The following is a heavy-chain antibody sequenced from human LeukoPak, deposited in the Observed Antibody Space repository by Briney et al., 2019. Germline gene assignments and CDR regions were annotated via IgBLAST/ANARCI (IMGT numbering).Heavy chain of an antibody. D-gene: IGHD1-1*01. J-gene: IGHJ4*02. V-gene: IGHV4-39*01. CDR2: IYSSGST. CDR3: TRHLSGTTMAHYFDF. CDR1: GDSISSARNY. Sequence: SETLSLTCTVSGDSISSARNYWGWIRQSPGKGLEWLASIYSSGSTHSNPSLKSRVSISIDTSKNQFSLKLYSVTASDAAIYYCTRHLSGTTMAHYFDFWGQGTLVTVSS.